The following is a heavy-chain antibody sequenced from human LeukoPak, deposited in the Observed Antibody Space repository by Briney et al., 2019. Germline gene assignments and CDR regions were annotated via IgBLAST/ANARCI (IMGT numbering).Heavy chain of an antibody. CDR2: INPNSGGT. D-gene: IGHD4-23*01. Sequence: ASVKVSCKASGYTLTGYYMHWVRQAPGQGLEWMGWINPNSGGTNYAQKFQGRVTMTRDTSISTAYMELSRLRSDDTAVYYCARGSGNSVYNSFDPWGQGTLVTVSS. J-gene: IGHJ5*02. CDR1: GYTLTGYY. V-gene: IGHV1-2*02. CDR3: ARGSGNSVYNSFDP.